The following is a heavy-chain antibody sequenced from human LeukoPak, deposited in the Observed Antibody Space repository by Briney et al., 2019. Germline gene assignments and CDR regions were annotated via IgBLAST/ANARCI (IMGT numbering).Heavy chain of an antibody. CDR1: GGSISSGDYY. D-gene: IGHD6-19*01. CDR2: IYYSGST. V-gene: IGHV4-30-4*01. CDR3: ATKTGSGWPQRFDY. Sequence: SETLSLTCTVSGGSISSGDYYWSWIRQPPGKGLEWIGYIYYSGSTYYNPSLKSRVTISVDTSKNQFSLKLSSVTAADTAVYYCATKTGSGWPQRFDYWGQGTLVTVSS. J-gene: IGHJ4*02.